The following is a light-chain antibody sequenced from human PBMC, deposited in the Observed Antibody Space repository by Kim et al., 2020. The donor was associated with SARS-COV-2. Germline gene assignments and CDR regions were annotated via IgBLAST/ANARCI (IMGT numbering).Light chain of an antibody. CDR1: CCNIGSNT. V-gene: IGLV1-44*01. Sequence: PGSRVPTASFTSCCNIGSNTLTWYQQHPATPPHLLVFCHDRRPSAVLAGFSASNSGTSASMLISGLQSADEADYYCAPWDDSRNVVFGGGTQLTVL. J-gene: IGLJ3*02. CDR2: CHD. CDR3: APWDDSRNVV.